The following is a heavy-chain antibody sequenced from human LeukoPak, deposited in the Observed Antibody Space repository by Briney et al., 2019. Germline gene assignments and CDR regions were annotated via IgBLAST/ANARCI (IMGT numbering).Heavy chain of an antibody. CDR3: TAEKNGSPHY. CDR1: GGSITTTSYY. Sequence: SETLSLTCAVSGGSITTTSYYWVWIRQPPGKGLEWIGSIYYNGSTYYSPSLKSRVTISLDMSKNEFFLTMTSVTAADTAVYFCTAEKNGSPHYWGQGTQVTVSS. CDR2: IYYNGST. J-gene: IGHJ4*02. D-gene: IGHD2-8*01. V-gene: IGHV4-39*07.